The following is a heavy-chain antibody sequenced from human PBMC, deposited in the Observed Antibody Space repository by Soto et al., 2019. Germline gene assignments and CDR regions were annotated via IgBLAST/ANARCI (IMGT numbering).Heavy chain of an antibody. Sequence: ASVKNSCKVSGYTITELSMHWVRQAPGKGLEWMGGFDPEDGETIYAQKFQGRVTMTEDTSTDTAYMELSSLRSEDTAVYYCATDQARRWYFDLWGRGTLVTVSS. J-gene: IGHJ2*01. CDR3: ATDQARRWYFDL. CDR1: GYTITELS. D-gene: IGHD6-6*01. CDR2: FDPEDGET. V-gene: IGHV1-24*01.